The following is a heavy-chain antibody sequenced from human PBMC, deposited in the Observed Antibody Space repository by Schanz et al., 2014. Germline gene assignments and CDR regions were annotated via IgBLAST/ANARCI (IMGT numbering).Heavy chain of an antibody. D-gene: IGHD5-12*01. CDR2: IVGGGGRT. V-gene: IGHV3-23*01. CDR1: GFTFSGYA. CDR3: ARSRGFDSIFDF. Sequence: EVQLLESGGGLVQPGGSLRISCAASGFTFSGYAMSWVRQAPGKGLEWVSSIVGGGGRTYYADSVEGRFTISRDNAKNSLYLQMNSLRAEDTAVYYCARSRGFDSIFDFWGRGTLVTVSS. J-gene: IGHJ4*02.